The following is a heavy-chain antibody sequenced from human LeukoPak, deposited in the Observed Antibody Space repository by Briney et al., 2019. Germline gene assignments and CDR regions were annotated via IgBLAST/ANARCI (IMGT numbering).Heavy chain of an antibody. CDR3: ARALPHRRLMDTTVEQHWFDP. CDR1: GGSFSSGLYY. CDR2: IYISGST. D-gene: IGHD5-18*01. Sequence: SETLSLTCTVSGGSFSSGLYYWTWIRQPAGKGLEWIGRIYISGSTNYNPSLKSRVTISRDTSKNEFSLKLSSVTAADTAMYYCARALPHRRLMDTTVEQHWFDPWGQGTLVTVSS. J-gene: IGHJ5*02. V-gene: IGHV4-61*02.